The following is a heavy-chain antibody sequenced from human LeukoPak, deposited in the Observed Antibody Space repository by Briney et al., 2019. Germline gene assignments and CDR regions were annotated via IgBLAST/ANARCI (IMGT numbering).Heavy chain of an antibody. CDR2: IYYSGST. CDR3: ARLGGYNWTPIDY. CDR1: GGSITSSNYY. D-gene: IGHD1-1*01. Sequence: SETLSLTCTVSGGSITSSNYYWGWIRQPPGKGLEWIGSIYYSGSTHYNPSLKSRVTISVDTSKNQFSLKLSSVTAADTAVYYCARLGGYNWTPIDYWGQGTLVTVSS. V-gene: IGHV4-39*01. J-gene: IGHJ4*02.